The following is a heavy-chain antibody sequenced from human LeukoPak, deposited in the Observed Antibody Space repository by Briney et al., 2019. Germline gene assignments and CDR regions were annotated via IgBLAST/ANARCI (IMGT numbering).Heavy chain of an antibody. CDR1: GGTFSRYA. CDR3: ASCSTSCYRIYYYYYYMDV. CDR2: IIPIFGTA. J-gene: IGHJ6*03. D-gene: IGHD2-2*01. Sequence: SVKVSCKASGGTFSRYAISWVRQAPGQGLEWMGGIIPIFGTANYAQKFQGRVTITADESTSTAYMELSSLRSEDTAVYYCASCSTSCYRIYYYYYYMDVWGKGTTVTVS. V-gene: IGHV1-69*13.